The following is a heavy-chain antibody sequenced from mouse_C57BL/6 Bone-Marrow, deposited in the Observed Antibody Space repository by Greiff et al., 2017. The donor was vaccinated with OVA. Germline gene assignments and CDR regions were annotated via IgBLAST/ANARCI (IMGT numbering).Heavy chain of an antibody. CDR1: GYTFTSYG. CDR3: ARGIYYYGSSYVNY. V-gene: IGHV1-81*01. D-gene: IGHD1-1*01. CDR2: IYPRSGNT. J-gene: IGHJ2*01. Sequence: VQLQQSGAELARPGASVKLSCKASGYTFTSYGISWVKQRTGQGLEWIGEIYPRSGNTYYNEKFQGKATITADTSSNTAYLQLSSLTSEDTAIYYCARGIYYYGSSYVNYWGQGTTLTVSS.